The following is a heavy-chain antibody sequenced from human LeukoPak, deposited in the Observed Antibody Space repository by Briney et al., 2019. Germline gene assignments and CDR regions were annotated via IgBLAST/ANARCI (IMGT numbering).Heavy chain of an antibody. D-gene: IGHD3-22*01. Sequence: SETLSLTCTVSGGSISSYYWSWIRQPPGKGLEWIGYIYTSGSTNYNPSLKSRVTISVDTSKNQFSLKLSSVTAADTAVYYCARAHDYYDSSGYYSPELDYWGQGTLVTVSS. V-gene: IGHV4-4*09. CDR3: ARAHDYYDSSGYYSPELDY. CDR1: GGSISSYY. J-gene: IGHJ4*02. CDR2: IYTSGST.